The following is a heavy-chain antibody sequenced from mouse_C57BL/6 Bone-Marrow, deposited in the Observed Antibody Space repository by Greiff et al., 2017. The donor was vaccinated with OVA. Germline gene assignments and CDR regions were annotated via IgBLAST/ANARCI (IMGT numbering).Heavy chain of an antibody. CDR2: IYPGSGNT. CDR3: ARERVLAWFAY. J-gene: IGHJ3*01. D-gene: IGHD1-1*01. Sequence: QVQLKQPGAELVKPGASVKLSCKASGYTFTDYYINWVKQRPGQGLEWIARIYPGSGNTYYNEKFKGKATLTAEKSSSTAYMQLSSLTSEDSAVYFCARERVLAWFAYWGQGTLVTVSA. CDR1: GYTFTDYY. V-gene: IGHV1-76*01.